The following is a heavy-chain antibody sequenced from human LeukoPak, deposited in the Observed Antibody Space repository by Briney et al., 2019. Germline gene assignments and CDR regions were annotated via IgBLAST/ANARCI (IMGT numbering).Heavy chain of an antibody. V-gene: IGHV3-7*01. D-gene: IGHD1-1*01. J-gene: IGHJ4*02. CDR3: ARDPQHGALDY. Sequence: GGSLRLSCAASGFTFSSNWMSRVRQAPGKGLEWVADINQAGSAKVYVDSVKGRFTVSRDNAKNSLYLQMDSLRAEDTAVYYCARDPQHGALDYWGQGTLVTVSS. CDR1: GFTFSSNW. CDR2: INQAGSAK.